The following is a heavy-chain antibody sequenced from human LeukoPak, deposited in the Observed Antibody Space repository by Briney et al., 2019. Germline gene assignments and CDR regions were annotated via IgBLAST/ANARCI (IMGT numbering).Heavy chain of an antibody. Sequence: SETLSLTCTVSGGSISSYYWSWIRQPAGKGLEWIGRIYTSGSTNYNPSLKSRVTMSVDTSKNQFSLKLSSVTAADTAVYYCARTRTRTITMVRGGTPPCWFDPWGQETLVTVSS. J-gene: IGHJ5*02. CDR2: IYTSGST. D-gene: IGHD3-10*01. V-gene: IGHV4-4*07. CDR1: GGSISSYY. CDR3: ARTRTRTITMVRGGTPPCWFDP.